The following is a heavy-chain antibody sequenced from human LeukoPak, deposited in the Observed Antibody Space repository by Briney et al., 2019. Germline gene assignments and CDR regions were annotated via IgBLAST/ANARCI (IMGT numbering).Heavy chain of an antibody. D-gene: IGHD6-19*01. J-gene: IGHJ5*02. Sequence: SETLSLTCAVYGGSFSGYYWSWIRQPPGKGLEWIGEINHSGSTNSNPSLKSRVTISVDTSENQFSLKLSSVTAADTAVYYCASGTSSGWYLRWFDPWGQGTLVTVS. CDR2: INHSGST. CDR3: ASGTSSGWYLRWFDP. CDR1: GGSFSGYY. V-gene: IGHV4-34*01.